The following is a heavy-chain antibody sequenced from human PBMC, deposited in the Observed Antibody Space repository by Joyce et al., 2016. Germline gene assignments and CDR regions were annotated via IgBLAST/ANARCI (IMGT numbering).Heavy chain of an antibody. CDR1: GFIFSSYA. V-gene: IGHV3-23*01. J-gene: IGHJ4*02. CDR2: ISGGGGST. D-gene: IGHD2-15*01. Sequence: EVQLLESGGGLVQPGGSLRLSCAASGFIFSSYAMSWVRQAPGKGVEWVSAISGGGGSTFYADSVKGRFTISRDSSKNTLYLQMNSRRAEDTAVYYCAKLGAEGYCSGGNCLTTTRTAYFENWGQGTLVTVSS. CDR3: AKLGAEGYCSGGNCLTTTRTAYFEN.